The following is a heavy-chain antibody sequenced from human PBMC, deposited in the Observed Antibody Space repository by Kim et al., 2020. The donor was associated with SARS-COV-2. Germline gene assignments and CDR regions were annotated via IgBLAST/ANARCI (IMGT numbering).Heavy chain of an antibody. J-gene: IGHJ4*02. D-gene: IGHD6-19*01. CDR1: GFTFSSYA. CDR2: ISYDGSNK. Sequence: GGSLRLSCAASGFTFSSYAMHWVRQAPGKGLEWVAVISYDGSNKYYADSVKGRFTISRDNSKNTLYLQMNSLRAEDTAVYYCARDLSQTRGWYFDYWGQGTLVTVSS. V-gene: IGHV3-30*04. CDR3: ARDLSQTRGWYFDY.